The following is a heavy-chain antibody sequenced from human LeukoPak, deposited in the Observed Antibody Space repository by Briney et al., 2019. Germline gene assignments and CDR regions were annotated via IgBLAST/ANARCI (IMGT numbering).Heavy chain of an antibody. Sequence: SQTLSLTCTVSGGSISSYYWSWIRQPPGKGLEWIGYIYYSGSTNYNPSLKSRVTISVDTSKNQFSLKLSSVTAADTAVYYCARVPGIAVAGHDAFDIWGQGTMVTVSS. J-gene: IGHJ3*02. CDR2: IYYSGST. V-gene: IGHV4-59*01. CDR1: GGSISSYY. D-gene: IGHD6-19*01. CDR3: ARVPGIAVAGHDAFDI.